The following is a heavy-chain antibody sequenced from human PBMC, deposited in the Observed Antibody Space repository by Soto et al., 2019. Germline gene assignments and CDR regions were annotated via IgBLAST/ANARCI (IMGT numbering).Heavy chain of an antibody. J-gene: IGHJ6*03. V-gene: IGHV3-23*01. CDR1: GFTFSNYA. Sequence: GGSLKLSCAASGFTFSNYAMTWVRQAPGKGLEWVSVIRGSGDVTYYADSVQGRFAISRDNSKNTLYLQMNSLRDEDTAIYYCAKHGGPSYSYYMDVWGKGTTVTVSS. CDR2: IRGSGDVT. D-gene: IGHD3-3*01. CDR3: AKHGGPSYSYYMDV.